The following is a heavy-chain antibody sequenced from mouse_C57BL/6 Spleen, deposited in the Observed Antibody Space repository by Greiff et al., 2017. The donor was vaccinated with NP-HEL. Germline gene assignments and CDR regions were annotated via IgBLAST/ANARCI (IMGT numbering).Heavy chain of an antibody. V-gene: IGHV1-54*01. Sequence: VQLQQSGAELVRPGTSVKVSCKASGYAFTNYLIEWVKQRPGQGLEWIGVINPGSGGTNYNEKFKGKATLTADKSSSTAYMQLSSLTSEDSAVYLCARREDSNQFDYWGQGTTLTVSS. CDR2: INPGSGGT. CDR3: ARREDSNQFDY. CDR1: GYAFTNYL. D-gene: IGHD2-5*01. J-gene: IGHJ2*01.